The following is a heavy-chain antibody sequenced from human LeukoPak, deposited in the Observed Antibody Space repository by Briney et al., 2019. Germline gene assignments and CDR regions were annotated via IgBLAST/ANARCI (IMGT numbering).Heavy chain of an antibody. Sequence: PGGSLRLSCAASGFTFSSYNMNWVRQAPGRGLEWVSSISRTGSYIYYADSVKGRFTISRDNAHNSLYLQMNSLRVEDTAVYYCARVLETDCRGGSCYSGLDYWGQGTLVTVSS. CDR3: ARVLETDCRGGSCYSGLDY. D-gene: IGHD2-15*01. CDR1: GFTFSSYN. V-gene: IGHV3-21*01. J-gene: IGHJ4*02. CDR2: ISRTGSYI.